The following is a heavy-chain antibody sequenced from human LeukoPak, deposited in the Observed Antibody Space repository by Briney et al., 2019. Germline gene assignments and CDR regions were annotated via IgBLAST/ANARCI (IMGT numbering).Heavy chain of an antibody. D-gene: IGHD3-9*01. Sequence: GGSLRLSCAASGFTFSSYWMNWVRQAPGKGLEWVANMNHDGSEKYYIDSVKGRFTISRDNAKNSLYLQMNSLRAEDTAVYYCAREVFFGPISGGIDVWGQGTTVTVSS. CDR2: MNHDGSEK. V-gene: IGHV3-7*01. CDR3: AREVFFGPISGGIDV. J-gene: IGHJ6*02. CDR1: GFTFSSYW.